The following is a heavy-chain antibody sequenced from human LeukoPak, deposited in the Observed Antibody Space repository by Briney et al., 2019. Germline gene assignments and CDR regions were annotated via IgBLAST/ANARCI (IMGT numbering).Heavy chain of an antibody. J-gene: IGHJ4*02. CDR1: GYTFTGYY. V-gene: IGHV1-2*02. Sequence: ASVKVSCKASGYTFTGYYMHWVRQAPGQGLEWMGWINPNSGGTNYAQKFQGRVTMTRDTSTSTVYMELSSLRSEDTAVYYCARDRVDDSSGFPFDYWGQGTLVTVSS. CDR3: ARDRVDDSSGFPFDY. D-gene: IGHD3-22*01. CDR2: INPNSGGT.